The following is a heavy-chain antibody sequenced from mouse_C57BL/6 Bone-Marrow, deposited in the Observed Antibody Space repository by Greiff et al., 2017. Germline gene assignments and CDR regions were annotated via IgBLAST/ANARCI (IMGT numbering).Heavy chain of an antibody. CDR1: GYTFTSYG. CDR3: AREGRGSEAMDY. Sequence: VQLQQSGAELARPGASVKLSCKASGYTFTSYGISWVKQRTGQGLEWIGEIYPRSGNTYYNEKFKGKATLTADKSSSTAYMGLRSLTSEDSAVYFCAREGRGSEAMDYWGQGTSVTVSS. CDR2: IYPRSGNT. D-gene: IGHD3-2*02. V-gene: IGHV1-81*01. J-gene: IGHJ4*01.